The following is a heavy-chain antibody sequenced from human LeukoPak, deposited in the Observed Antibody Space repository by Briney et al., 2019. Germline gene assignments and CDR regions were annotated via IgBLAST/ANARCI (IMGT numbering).Heavy chain of an antibody. J-gene: IGHJ4*02. D-gene: IGHD6-19*01. V-gene: IGHV3-30*18. CDR1: GVTFSSYG. CDR2: ISYDGSNK. Sequence: HPGRSLRLSCAASGVTFSSYGMPWVRQAPGKGLEWVAVISYDGSNKYYADSVKGRFTISRDNSKNTLYLQMNSLRAEDTAVYYCAKDQRAVAAPFDYWGQGTLVTVSS. CDR3: AKDQRAVAAPFDY.